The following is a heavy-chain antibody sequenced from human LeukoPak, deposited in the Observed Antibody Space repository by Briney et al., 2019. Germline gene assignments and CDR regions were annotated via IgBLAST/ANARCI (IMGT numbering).Heavy chain of an antibody. J-gene: IGHJ4*02. CDR3: GQKDSSGYYEY. V-gene: IGHV3-23*01. Sequence: GGSLRLSCAASGFTFSSYAMSWVRQAPGKGLEWVSAISGSGGSTYYADSVKGRFTISRDNSKSTLYLQMNSLSAEDTAVYYCGQKDSSGYYEYWGLGTLVTVSS. D-gene: IGHD3-22*01. CDR1: GFTFSSYA. CDR2: ISGSGGST.